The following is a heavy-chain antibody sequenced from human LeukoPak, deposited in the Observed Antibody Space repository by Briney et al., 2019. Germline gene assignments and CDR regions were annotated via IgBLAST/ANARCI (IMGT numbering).Heavy chain of an antibody. J-gene: IGHJ6*03. Sequence: SVKVSCKASGGTFSSYAISWVRQAPGQGLEWMGGIIPIFGTANYAQKFQGRVTITTDESTSTAYMELSSLRSEDTAVYYCTRDPGGYSYGYGLYYMDVWGKGTTVTVPS. V-gene: IGHV1-69*05. CDR3: TRDPGGYSYGYGLYYMDV. CDR2: IIPIFGTA. CDR1: GGTFSSYA. D-gene: IGHD5-18*01.